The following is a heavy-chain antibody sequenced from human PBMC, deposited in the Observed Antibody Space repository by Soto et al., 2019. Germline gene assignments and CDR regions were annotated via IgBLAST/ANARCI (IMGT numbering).Heavy chain of an antibody. CDR2: IYYSGST. V-gene: IGHV4-31*11. D-gene: IGHD3-10*01. CDR1: GGSFSGYY. Sequence: NPSETLSLTCAVYGGSFSGYYWSWIRQHPGKGLEWIGYIYYSGSTYYNPSLKSRVTISVDTSKNQFSLKLSSVTAADTAVYYCARSVTPWGQGTLVTVSS. CDR3: ARSVTP. J-gene: IGHJ5*02.